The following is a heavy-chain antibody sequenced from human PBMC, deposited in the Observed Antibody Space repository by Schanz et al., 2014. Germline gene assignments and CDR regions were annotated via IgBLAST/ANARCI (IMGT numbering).Heavy chain of an antibody. J-gene: IGHJ3*02. V-gene: IGHV1-18*01. CDR3: TRGGYSYALSAFDI. CDR2: ITAYNGDT. D-gene: IGHD5-18*01. Sequence: QVQLVQSGAEVKKPGASVKVSCKASGYTFTSHGISWVRQAPGQGLEWMGWITAYNGDTNYALKLQGRVNMTTDTTTGTAYMELRSLRSDDTALYYCTRGGYSYALSAFDIWGQGTMVTVSS. CDR1: GYTFTSHG.